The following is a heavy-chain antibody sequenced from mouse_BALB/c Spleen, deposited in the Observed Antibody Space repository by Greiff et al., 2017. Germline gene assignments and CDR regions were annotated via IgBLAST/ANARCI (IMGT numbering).Heavy chain of an antibody. CDR2: IDPANGNT. CDR1: GFNIKDTY. Sequence: EVQLQQSGAELVKPGASVKLSCTASGFNIKDTYMHWVKQRPEQGLEWIGRIDPANGNTKYDPKFQGKATITADTSSNTAYLQLSSLTSEDTAVYYCATRLHGGFADWGQGTLVTVSA. CDR3: ATRLHGGFAD. V-gene: IGHV14-3*02. J-gene: IGHJ3*01.